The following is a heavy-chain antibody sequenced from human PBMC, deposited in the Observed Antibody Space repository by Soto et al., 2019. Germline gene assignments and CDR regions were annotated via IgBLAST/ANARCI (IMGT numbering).Heavy chain of an antibody. J-gene: IGHJ4*02. CDR3: ARDGGEWGLSSVYLH. Sequence: QVQLVQSGAEVKKPGASVKVSCKASGYTFTSYGISWVRQAPGQGLEWMGWISAYNGNTNYAQKLQGRVTMTTDTTTRTAYMERRSLRSADTAGYYCARDGGEWGLSSVYLHWGQGPLVTVSS. CDR2: ISAYNGNT. V-gene: IGHV1-18*01. D-gene: IGHD1-26*01. CDR1: GYTFTSYG.